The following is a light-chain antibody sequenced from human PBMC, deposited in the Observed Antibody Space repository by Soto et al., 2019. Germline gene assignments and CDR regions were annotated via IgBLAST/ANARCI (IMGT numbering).Light chain of an antibody. V-gene: IGKV3-20*01. CDR1: ESVTSTY. CDR2: AAS. CDR3: QVFGSSPRYT. J-gene: IGKJ2*01. Sequence: EIVLTQSPGTLSLSPGERATLSCRTSESVTSTYLAWYQQKPGQPPRLLIYAASSRATGIPDRFSGSGSGTDFTLTISRLAPEDFAVYYCQVFGSSPRYTFGRGTKLEI.